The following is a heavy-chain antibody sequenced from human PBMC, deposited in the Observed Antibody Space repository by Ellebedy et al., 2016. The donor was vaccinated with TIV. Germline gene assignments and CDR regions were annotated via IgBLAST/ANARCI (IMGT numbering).Heavy chain of an antibody. CDR3: LALLNS. D-gene: IGHD1-26*01. CDR1: GFTFSNYW. V-gene: IGHV3-74*01. CDR2: INYDGSST. J-gene: IGHJ4*02. Sequence: GGSLRLXXAASGFTFSNYWMHWVRQAPGKGLVWVSRINYDGSSTAYADSVKGRFTISRDNAKNTLYLQMNSLRAEDTAVYYCLALLNSWGQGTLVTVSS.